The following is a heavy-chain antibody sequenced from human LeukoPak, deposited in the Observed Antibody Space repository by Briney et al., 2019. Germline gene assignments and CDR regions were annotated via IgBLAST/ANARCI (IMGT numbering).Heavy chain of an antibody. V-gene: IGHV3-23*01. J-gene: IGHJ4*02. Sequence: GGSLRLSCAASGFTFSSYAMSWARQAPGKGLEWVSAISGSGGSTYYADSVKGRFTISRDNSKNTLYLQMNSLRAEDTAVYYCAKEGTRITMVRGVRDHDYWGQGTLVTVSS. CDR1: GFTFSSYA. D-gene: IGHD3-10*01. CDR3: AKEGTRITMVRGVRDHDY. CDR2: ISGSGGST.